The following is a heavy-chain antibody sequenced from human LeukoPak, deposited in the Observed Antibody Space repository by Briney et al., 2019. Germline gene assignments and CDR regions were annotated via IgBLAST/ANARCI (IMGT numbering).Heavy chain of an antibody. CDR1: GFTFSSYA. V-gene: IGHV3-23*01. CDR3: AKEEGMIVVVNWFDP. J-gene: IGHJ5*02. D-gene: IGHD3-22*01. Sequence: GGSLRLSCAASGFTFSSYAMSWVRQAPGKGLEWVSAISGSGGSTYYADSVKGRFTISRDNSKSTLYLQMNSLRAKDTAVYYCAKEEGMIVVVNWFDPWGQGTLVTVSS. CDR2: ISGSGGST.